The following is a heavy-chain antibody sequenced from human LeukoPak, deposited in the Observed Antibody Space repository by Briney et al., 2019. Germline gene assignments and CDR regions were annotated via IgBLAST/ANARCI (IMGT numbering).Heavy chain of an antibody. V-gene: IGHV1-2*02. J-gene: IGHJ4*02. CDR1: GYTFTGYY. Sequence: GASVKVSCKASGYTFTGYYMHWVRQAPGQGLEWMGWINPNSGGTNYAQKFQGRVTMTRDTSTSTVYMELSSLRSEDTAVYYCARVVDYGDYIGYWGQGTLVTVSS. CDR2: INPNSGGT. D-gene: IGHD4-17*01. CDR3: ARVVDYGDYIGY.